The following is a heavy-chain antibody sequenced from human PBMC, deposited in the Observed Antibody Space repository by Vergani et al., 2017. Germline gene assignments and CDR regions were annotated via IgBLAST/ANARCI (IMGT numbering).Heavy chain of an antibody. V-gene: IGHV3-23*04. CDR3: SKLXSGRIVGLLYYFDS. CDR1: GLVFSDYT. D-gene: IGHD1-26*01. Sequence: EVQLVESGGDLAQPGGSLTLSCVAYGLVFSDYTMSWVRQAPGRGLEWVSIISGSATGGVTYVADSVKGRFTIFRDNSKNTLYLQMNSLRAEDTAVYYCSKLXSGRIVGLLYYFDSWGQGTLVTVSS. CDR2: ISGSATGGVT. J-gene: IGHJ4*02.